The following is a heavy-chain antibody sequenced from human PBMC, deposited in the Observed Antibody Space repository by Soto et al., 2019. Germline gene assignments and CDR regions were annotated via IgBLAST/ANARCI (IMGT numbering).Heavy chain of an antibody. Sequence: SQTLSLTCTVSGVSISSSNYFWGWIRQPPGKGLEWIGSMYYSGSTYYNPSLKSRVTISVDTSKNQFSLKLSSVTAADTAVYYCARASGYCSGGSCPVGWFDPWGQGTLVTVSS. J-gene: IGHJ5*02. D-gene: IGHD2-15*01. CDR2: MYYSGST. CDR1: GVSISSSNYF. V-gene: IGHV4-39*07. CDR3: ARASGYCSGGSCPVGWFDP.